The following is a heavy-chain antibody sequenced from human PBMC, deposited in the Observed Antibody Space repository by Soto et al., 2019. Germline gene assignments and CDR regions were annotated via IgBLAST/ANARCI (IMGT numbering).Heavy chain of an antibody. CDR3: GRHVAAGYGGYDPLLDP. D-gene: IGHD5-12*01. CDR1: GYNFGDYW. Sequence: GESLKISCEGSGYNFGDYWIGWVRQMPGKGLELMGSFYPGDSDTRYSPSFQGQVTMSGDKSSGTAYLHWGSLKASDTAIYYCGRHVAAGYGGYDPLLDPWGQGTLVTVSS. J-gene: IGHJ5*02. CDR2: FYPGDSDT. V-gene: IGHV5-51*01.